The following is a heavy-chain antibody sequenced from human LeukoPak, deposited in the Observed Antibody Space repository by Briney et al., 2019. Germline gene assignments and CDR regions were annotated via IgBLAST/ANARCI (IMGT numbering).Heavy chain of an antibody. CDR3: TRALGYPYYAMDV. J-gene: IGHJ6*02. D-gene: IGHD5-12*01. V-gene: IGHV1-3*01. CDR2: INAGNGNT. CDR1: GYTFTAYV. Sequence: ASVKVSCRASGYTFTAYVMHWVRQAPGQRLEWMGWINAGNGNTKYSQEFQGRVTTTRDTFANTIYMELSSLRSEDTAVYYCTRALGYPYYAMDVWGQGTTVTVSS.